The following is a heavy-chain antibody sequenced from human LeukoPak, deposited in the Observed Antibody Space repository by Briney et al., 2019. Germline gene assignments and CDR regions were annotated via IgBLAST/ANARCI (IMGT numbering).Heavy chain of an antibody. CDR3: AKGSSGSRPYYFDY. CDR1: GFTFSNYA. D-gene: IGHD3-10*01. J-gene: IGHJ4*02. Sequence: PGGSLRLSCAASGFTFSNYAMSWVRQAPGMGLEWVSAITDSGGDTYHADSIKGRFTISRDNSKTTLYLQMNSLRADDTAVYYCAKGSSGSRPYYFDYWGQGTLVTVSS. CDR2: ITDSGGDT. V-gene: IGHV3-23*01.